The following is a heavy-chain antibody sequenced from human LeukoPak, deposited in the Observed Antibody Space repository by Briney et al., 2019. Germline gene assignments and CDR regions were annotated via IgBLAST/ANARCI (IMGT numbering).Heavy chain of an antibody. D-gene: IGHD3-9*01. V-gene: IGHV1-3*01. Sequence: GASVKVSCKASGYTFTSYAMHWVRQAPGQRLEWMGWINAGNGNTKYSQKFQGRVTITRDTSASTACMELSSLRSEDTAVYYCARGYDILTGYYDFDYWGQGTLVTVSS. CDR1: GYTFTSYA. CDR3: ARGYDILTGYYDFDY. J-gene: IGHJ4*02. CDR2: INAGNGNT.